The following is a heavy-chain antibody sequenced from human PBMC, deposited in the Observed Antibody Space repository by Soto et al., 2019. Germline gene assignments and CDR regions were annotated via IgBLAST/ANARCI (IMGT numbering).Heavy chain of an antibody. CDR2: ISQAGNYK. CDR1: GYTLSSYT. CDR3: VRDMEIVPSEVGFYFAF. V-gene: IGHV3-30*03. Sequence: PGGSLGLSCSAPGYTLSSYTMHWVGQAPGKGLEWVAHISQAGNYKYYTESVKGRFTTSRDDSKNTLYLQMNSLRPEDSAVYYCVRDMEIVPSEVGFYFAFPGRGALDPVSA. D-gene: IGHD2-2*03. J-gene: IGHJ4*02.